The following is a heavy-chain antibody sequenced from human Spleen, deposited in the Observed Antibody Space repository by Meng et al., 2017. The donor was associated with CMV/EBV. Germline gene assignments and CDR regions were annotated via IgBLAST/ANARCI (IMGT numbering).Heavy chain of an antibody. V-gene: IGHV3-43*01. Sequence: GFRIDDYTMHWVRQDPGKGLEWVCLINWDGTSAYYADSVRGRFTISRDNSKNSLYLQMNSLKTEDTALYFCAKVGNIWGAAGRFFDYWGRGTLVTVSS. J-gene: IGHJ4*02. CDR3: AKVGNIWGAAGRFFDY. D-gene: IGHD6-25*01. CDR2: INWDGTSA. CDR1: GFRIDDYT.